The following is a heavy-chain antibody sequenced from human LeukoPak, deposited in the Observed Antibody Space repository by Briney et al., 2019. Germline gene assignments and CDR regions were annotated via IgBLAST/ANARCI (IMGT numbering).Heavy chain of an antibody. Sequence: NPSETLPLTCVVSGGSISSGAYYWGWIRQPPGKGLEWIGSFYYTGSTYYNPSLKSRVTMSVDTSKNQLSLKLTSGTAADTALYYCARLRSMTKVTARIPNYFDPWGQAMSVTVSS. CDR2: FYYTGST. V-gene: IGHV4-39*01. CDR3: ARLRSMTKVTARIPNYFDP. D-gene: IGHD4-11*01. CDR1: GGSISSGAYY. J-gene: IGHJ5*02.